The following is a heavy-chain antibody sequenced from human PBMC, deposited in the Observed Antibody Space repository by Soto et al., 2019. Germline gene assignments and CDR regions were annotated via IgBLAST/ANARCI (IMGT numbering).Heavy chain of an antibody. CDR1: GGTFSSYA. CDR2: IIPIFGTA. J-gene: IGHJ5*02. CDR3: ALPYYYDRSGYSSHYNWFDP. D-gene: IGHD3-22*01. Sequence: SVKVSCKASGGTFSSYAISWVRQAPGQGLEWMGGIIPIFGTANYAQKFQGRVTITADESTSTAYMELSSLRSEDTAVYYCALPYYYDRSGYSSHYNWFDPWGQGTLVTVYS. V-gene: IGHV1-69*13.